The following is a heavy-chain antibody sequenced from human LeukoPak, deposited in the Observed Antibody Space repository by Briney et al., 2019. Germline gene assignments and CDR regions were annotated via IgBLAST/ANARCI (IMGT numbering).Heavy chain of an antibody. V-gene: IGHV3-74*01. CDR3: ARARGVWGSYLHTPSGY. J-gene: IGHJ4*02. D-gene: IGHD3-16*02. Sequence: SGGPLRLSCAASGFTFSSFWMHWVRQAPGKGLVWVSRINSDGSSTSYADSVKGRFTISRDNAKNTLYLQMNTLRAEDTAVYYCARARGVWGSYLHTPSGYWGQGTLVTVSS. CDR2: INSDGSST. CDR1: GFTFSSFW.